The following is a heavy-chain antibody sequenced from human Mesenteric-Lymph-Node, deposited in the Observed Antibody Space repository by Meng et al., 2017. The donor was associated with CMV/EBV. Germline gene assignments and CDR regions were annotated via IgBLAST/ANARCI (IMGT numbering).Heavy chain of an antibody. CDR3: VRGNTGYGNFDS. V-gene: IGHV3-74*01. D-gene: IGHD3-9*01. CDR2: IYNDAGST. CDR1: GFTFSSYS. J-gene: IGHJ4*02. Sequence: GESLKISCAASGFTFSSYSMNWVRQAPGKGLVWVSRIYNDAGSTYYAESLKGRFTVSRDNAKNTLYLQMNSLTAEDTAVYYCVRGNTGYGNFDSWGQGTLVTVSS.